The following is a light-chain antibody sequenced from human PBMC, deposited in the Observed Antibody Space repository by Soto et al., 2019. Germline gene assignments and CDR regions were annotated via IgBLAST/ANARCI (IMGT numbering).Light chain of an antibody. J-gene: IGKJ2*01. V-gene: IGKV3-15*01. Sequence: EIVMTQSPATLSVSPGERATLSCRASQSVSSNLAWYQQKPGQAPRLLIYGASTRATGIPDRFSGSGSGTEFTLTISSLQSEDFAVYYCQQYNNWPYTFGQGTKLEI. CDR1: QSVSSN. CDR2: GAS. CDR3: QQYNNWPYT.